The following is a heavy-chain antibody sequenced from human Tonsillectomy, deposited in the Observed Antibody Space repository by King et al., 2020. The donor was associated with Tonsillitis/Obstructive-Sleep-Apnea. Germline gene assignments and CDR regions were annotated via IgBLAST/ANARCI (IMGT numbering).Heavy chain of an antibody. V-gene: IGHV4-61*01. CDR3: ARVLTNYYYSYMAV. Sequence: QLQESGPGLVKPSETLSLTCTVSGGSVSSGSYYWSWIRQPPGKGLEWIGYIYYSGSTNYNPSLKSRVTISVDTSKNQFSLKLTSVTAADTAVYYCARVLTNYYYSYMAVWGKGTTVTVSS. CDR2: IYYSGST. CDR1: GGSVSSGSYY. J-gene: IGHJ6*03.